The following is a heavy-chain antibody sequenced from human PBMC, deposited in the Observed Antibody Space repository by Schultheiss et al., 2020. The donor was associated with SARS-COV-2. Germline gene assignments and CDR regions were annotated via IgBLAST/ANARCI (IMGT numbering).Heavy chain of an antibody. V-gene: IGHV4-59*08. CDR1: GVSVTTYC. CDR3: ARRRSDGNWWLDT. D-gene: IGHD2-8*02. CDR2: IQDSGIT. J-gene: IGHJ5*02. Sequence: SETLSLTCTVSGVSVTTYCWNWIRQSPGKGLEWIGFIQDSGITNYNPSLKSRVTISVDTSKNQFSLKLTSVIAADTAVYYCARRRSDGNWWLDTWGQGTLVTVSS.